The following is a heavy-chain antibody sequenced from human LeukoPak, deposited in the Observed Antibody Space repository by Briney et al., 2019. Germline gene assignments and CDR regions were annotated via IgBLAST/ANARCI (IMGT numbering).Heavy chain of an antibody. Sequence: GGSLRLSCAASGFTFSDYYMSWIRQAPGKGLEWVSYISSSGSTIYYADSAKGRFTISRDNAKNSLYLQMNSLRAEDTAVYYCAKSGYDFGIAVAGIHDYWGQGTLVTVSP. V-gene: IGHV3-11*04. J-gene: IGHJ4*02. CDR2: ISSSGSTI. CDR1: GFTFSDYY. D-gene: IGHD6-19*01. CDR3: AKSGYDFGIAVAGIHDY.